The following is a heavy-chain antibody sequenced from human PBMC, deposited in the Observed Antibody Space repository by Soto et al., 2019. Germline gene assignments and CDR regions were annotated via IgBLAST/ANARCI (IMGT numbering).Heavy chain of an antibody. CDR3: PKDLGKSLLRFFAWFPPPYDYSVMEF. D-gene: IGHD3-9*01. CDR1: GFTFSSYG. J-gene: IGHJ6*02. Sequence: GGPLRLSYAASGFTFSSYGVRWVRQAPGKGLEWVAVISYDGSNKYYADSVKGRFTISRDNSKNTLYLQMNSLTAEDTAVDYCPKDLGKSLLRFFAWFPPPYDYSVMEFWVHGTTDPVSS. V-gene: IGHV3-30*18. CDR2: ISYDGSNK.